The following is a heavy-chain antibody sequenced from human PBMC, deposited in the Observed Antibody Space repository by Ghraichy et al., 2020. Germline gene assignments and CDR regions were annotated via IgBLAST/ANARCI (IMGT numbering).Heavy chain of an antibody. CDR1: GFTFSSYA. CDR3: AKGARIAARPLRGFDP. V-gene: IGHV3-23*01. D-gene: IGHD6-6*01. CDR2: LSGSGGST. Sequence: GESLNISCAASGFTFSSYAMSWVRQAPGKGLEWVSALSGSGGSTYYADSVKGRFTISRDNSKNTLYLQMNSLRAEDTAVYYCAKGARIAARPLRGFDPWGQGTLVTVSS. J-gene: IGHJ5*02.